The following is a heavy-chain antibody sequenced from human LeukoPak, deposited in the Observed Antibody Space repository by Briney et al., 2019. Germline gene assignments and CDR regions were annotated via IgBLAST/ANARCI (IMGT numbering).Heavy chain of an antibody. CDR3: ARGVEPLAANTLAY. Sequence: GGSLRLSCAASGFTVITNDMTWVRQAPGKGLKWVSVLYSYGNTKYADSVQGRFTISRDNSKNTLYLEMNSLSPDDTAVYYCARGVEPLAANTLAYWGQGTLVTVSS. D-gene: IGHD1-14*01. CDR2: LYSYGNT. J-gene: IGHJ4*02. V-gene: IGHV3-53*01. CDR1: GFTVITND.